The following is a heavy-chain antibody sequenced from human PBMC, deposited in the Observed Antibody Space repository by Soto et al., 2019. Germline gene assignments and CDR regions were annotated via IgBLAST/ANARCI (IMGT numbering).Heavy chain of an antibody. D-gene: IGHD3-22*01. Sequence: EVKLLESGGGLVPPGASARLSCITSGFIFDNYAMSWVRQSPGRGLEWVAAISGSGHATYYTQSVQGRFIISRVKSKKAVFLPMNNLRAEDTAVYYCAKGRYFDSSGGCANYWGLGTLVTVSS. CDR3: AKGRYFDSSGGCANY. V-gene: IGHV3-23*01. J-gene: IGHJ4*02. CDR1: GFIFDNYA. CDR2: ISGSGHAT.